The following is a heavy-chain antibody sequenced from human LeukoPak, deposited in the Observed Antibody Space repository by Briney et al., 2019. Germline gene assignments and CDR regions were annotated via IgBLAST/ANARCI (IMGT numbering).Heavy chain of an antibody. D-gene: IGHD6-13*01. V-gene: IGHV1-3*04. CDR3: ARDDSSRDLY. Sequence: ASVKVSCKASGYTFTSYPKHWVRQAPGQRLEWMGWINTGNGNTKYSQKFQGRVTITRDTSASTAYMELSSLRSEDTAMYYCARDDSSRDLYWGQGTLVTVSS. CDR2: INTGNGNT. J-gene: IGHJ4*02. CDR1: GYTFTSYP.